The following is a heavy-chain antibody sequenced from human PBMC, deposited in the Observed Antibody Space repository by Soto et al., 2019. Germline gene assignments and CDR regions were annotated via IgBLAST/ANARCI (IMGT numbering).Heavy chain of an antibody. CDR3: AKTGCDILTGYYHPPKPY. D-gene: IGHD3-9*01. J-gene: IGHJ4*02. V-gene: IGHV3-23*01. CDR1: GFTFSSYA. CDR2: ISGSGGST. Sequence: GGSLRLSCAASGFTFSSYAMSWVRQAPGKGLEWVSAISGSGGSTYYADSVKGRFTISRDNSKNTLYLQMNSLRAEDTAVYYCAKTGCDILTGYYHPPKPYWGQGTLVTVSS.